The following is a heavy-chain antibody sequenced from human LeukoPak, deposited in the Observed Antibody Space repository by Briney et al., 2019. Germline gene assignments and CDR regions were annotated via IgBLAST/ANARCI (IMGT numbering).Heavy chain of an antibody. J-gene: IGHJ2*01. CDR3: ARVPHYGGNSESRHSWYFDL. Sequence: PSETLSLTCAVYGGSFSGYYWSWIRQPPGKGLEWIGEINHSGSTNYNPSLKSQVTISVDTSKNQFSLKLSSVTAADTAVYYCARVPHYGGNSESRHSWYFDLWGRGTLVTVSS. V-gene: IGHV4-34*01. CDR1: GGSFSGYY. D-gene: IGHD4-23*01. CDR2: INHSGST.